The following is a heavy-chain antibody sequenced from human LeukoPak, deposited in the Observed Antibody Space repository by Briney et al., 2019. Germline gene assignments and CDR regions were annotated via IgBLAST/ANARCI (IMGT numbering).Heavy chain of an antibody. J-gene: IGHJ4*02. V-gene: IGHV1-18*01. D-gene: IGHD5/OR15-5a*01. CDR2: ISAYNGNT. CDR1: GYTFTSYG. Sequence: ASVKVSCKASGYTFTSYGISWVRQAPGQGLEWMGWISAYNGNTNYAQKLQGRVTMTTDTSTSTAYMELRSLRSDDTAVYYCARGPISRFKFYALLYWGQGTLVTVSS. CDR3: ARGPISRFKFYALLY.